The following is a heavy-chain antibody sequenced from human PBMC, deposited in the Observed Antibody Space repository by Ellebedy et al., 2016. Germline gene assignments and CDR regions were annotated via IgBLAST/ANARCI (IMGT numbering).Heavy chain of an antibody. V-gene: IGHV3-74*01. CDR2: INSDGSST. CDR1: GFTFSSYW. D-gene: IGHD3-3*01. CDR3: AKEGDYDFWSGYFSASHMDV. Sequence: GGSLRLSCAASGFTFSSYWMHWVRQAPGKGLVWVSRINSDGSSTRYADSVKGRFTISRDNSKNTLYLQMNSLRAEDTAVYYCAKEGDYDFWSGYFSASHMDVWGQGTTVTVSS. J-gene: IGHJ6*02.